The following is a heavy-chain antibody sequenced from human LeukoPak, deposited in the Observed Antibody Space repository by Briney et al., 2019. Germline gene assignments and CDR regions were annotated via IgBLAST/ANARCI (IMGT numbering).Heavy chain of an antibody. V-gene: IGHV4-61*02. CDR2: IYTSGST. CDR3: ARGRGYSYGYYYFDY. J-gene: IGHJ4*02. D-gene: IGHD5-18*01. CDR1: GGSISSGSYY. Sequence: SETLSLTCTVSGGSISSGSYYWSWIRRPAGKGLEWIGRIYTSGSTNYNPSLKSRVTISVDTSKNQFSLKLSSVTAADTAVYYCARGRGYSYGYYYFDYWGQGTLVTVSS.